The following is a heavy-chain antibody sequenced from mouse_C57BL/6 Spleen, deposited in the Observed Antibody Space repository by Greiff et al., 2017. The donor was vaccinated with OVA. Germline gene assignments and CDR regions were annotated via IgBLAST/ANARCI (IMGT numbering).Heavy chain of an antibody. J-gene: IGHJ2*01. CDR1: GYSITSGYY. CDR2: ISYDGSN. D-gene: IGHD2-3*01. V-gene: IGHV3-6*01. CDR3: AREIYDGYYGY. Sequence: EVHLVESGPGLVKPSQSLSLTCSVTGYSITSGYYWNWIRQFPGNKLEWMGYISYDGSNNYNPSLKNRISITRDTSKNQFFLKLNSVTTEDTATYYCAREIYDGYYGYWGQGTTLTVSS.